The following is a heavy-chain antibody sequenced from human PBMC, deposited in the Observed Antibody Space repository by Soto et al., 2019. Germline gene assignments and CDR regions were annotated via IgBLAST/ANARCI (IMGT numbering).Heavy chain of an antibody. CDR1: EYSFSTYW. CDR2: IYPRDSDT. D-gene: IGHD6-13*01. J-gene: IGHJ4*02. V-gene: IGHV5-51*01. Sequence: GESLKISCKASEYSFSTYWIGWVRQMPGKGLEWMGIIYPRDSDTRYSPSFQGQVSISADKSISTAYLQWSSLKASDTAIYYCARYSAAAAGVFDYWGQGTLVTVSS. CDR3: ARYSAAAAGVFDY.